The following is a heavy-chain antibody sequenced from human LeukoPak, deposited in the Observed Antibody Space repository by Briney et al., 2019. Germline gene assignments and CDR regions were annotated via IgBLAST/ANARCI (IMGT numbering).Heavy chain of an antibody. V-gene: IGHV1-2*02. CDR3: ARETAIEMYYYYMDV. CDR1: GYTFTGYY. J-gene: IGHJ6*03. CDR2: INPNSGGT. Sequence: EASVKVSCKASGYTFTGYYMHWVRQAPGQGLEWMGWINPNSGGTNYAQKFQGRVTMTRDTSISTAYMELSRLRSDDTAVYYCARETAIEMYYYYMDVWGKGTTVTVSS. D-gene: IGHD2-21*02.